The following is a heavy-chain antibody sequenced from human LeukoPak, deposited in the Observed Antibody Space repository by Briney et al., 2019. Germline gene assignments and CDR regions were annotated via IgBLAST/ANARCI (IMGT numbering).Heavy chain of an antibody. CDR1: GFTFRSYW. CDR3: ASLYNDYGDY. Sequence: GESLRLSCTASGFTFRSYWMAWVRQAPGKGLEWVSGTIGTGDSKFHADPVKGRFTISRDNSRNTLYLHMNSLRVDDTAVYYCASLYNDYGDYWGQGALVTVSS. CDR2: TIGTGDSK. D-gene: IGHD5-24*01. V-gene: IGHV3-23*01. J-gene: IGHJ4*02.